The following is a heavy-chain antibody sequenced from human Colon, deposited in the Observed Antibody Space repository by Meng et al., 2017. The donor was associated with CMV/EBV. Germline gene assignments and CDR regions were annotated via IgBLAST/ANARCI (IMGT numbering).Heavy chain of an antibody. CDR1: GGSMSSTC. Sequence: QVQLQESGPGLVKPSETLYLTCADSGGSMSSTCWSWIRQPPGKGLEWIGYVCYNGITDYNPSLKSRITISGDTSKNQFSLQVTSVTAADTAMYYCALRGLAAGTLQQWGQGTLVTVSS. CDR3: ALRGLAAGTLQQ. CDR2: VCYNGIT. V-gene: IGHV4-59*01. D-gene: IGHD6-13*01. J-gene: IGHJ1*01.